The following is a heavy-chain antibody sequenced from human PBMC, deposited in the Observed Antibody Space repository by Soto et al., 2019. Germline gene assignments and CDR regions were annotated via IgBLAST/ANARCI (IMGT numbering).Heavy chain of an antibody. CDR2: LHHSGAT. V-gene: IGHV4-31*03. CDR1: GGSISSGNHY. J-gene: IGHJ6*02. D-gene: IGHD1-26*01. CDR3: ARLNREDYYHGMDV. Sequence: QVQLQESGPGLVKPSQTLSLTCTVSGGSISSGNHYWSWIRQHPGEGLEWIGYLHHSGATYYNPSLKSRLTMSVDTSKNQFPLKLSPTTAADTAAYYCARLNREDYYHGMDVWGQGTTVTVSS.